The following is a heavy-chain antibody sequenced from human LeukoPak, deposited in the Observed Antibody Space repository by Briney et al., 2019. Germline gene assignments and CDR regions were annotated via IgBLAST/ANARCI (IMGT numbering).Heavy chain of an antibody. V-gene: IGHV3-30*02. Sequence: PGGSLRLSCAASGFTFSSYGMHWVRQAPGKGLEWVAFIRYDGSNKYYADSVKGRFTISRDNSKNTLYLQTNSLRAEDTAVYYCARLPGFGESCWGQGTLVTVSS. CDR2: IRYDGSNK. CDR1: GFTFSSYG. D-gene: IGHD3-10*01. CDR3: ARLPGFGESC. J-gene: IGHJ4*02.